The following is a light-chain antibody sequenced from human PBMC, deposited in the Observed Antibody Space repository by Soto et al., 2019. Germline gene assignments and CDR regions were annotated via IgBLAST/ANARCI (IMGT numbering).Light chain of an antibody. J-gene: IGKJ4*01. Sequence: EVVMTQSPVTLSVSPWERATLYCCAGHSVSNNLAWYQQKPGQAPRLLIYGASTRATGIPARFRGGGSGTDFTLTISSLQAEDFAVYYCQQYNNWPLTFGGGTRVEIK. CDR2: GAS. CDR1: HSVSNN. CDR3: QQYNNWPLT. V-gene: IGKV3-15*01.